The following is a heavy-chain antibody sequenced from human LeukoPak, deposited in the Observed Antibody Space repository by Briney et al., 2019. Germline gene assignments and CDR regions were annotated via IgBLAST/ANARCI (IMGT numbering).Heavy chain of an antibody. V-gene: IGHV3-48*04. CDR3: AELGITMIGGV. Sequence: PGGSLRLSCAASGFTFSGSTMNWVRQAPGKGLEWVSYISSSGSTIYYADSVKGRFTISRDNAKNSLYLQMNSLRAEDTAVYYCAELGITMIGGVWGKGTTVTISS. CDR2: ISSSGSTI. CDR1: GFTFSGST. J-gene: IGHJ6*04. D-gene: IGHD3-10*02.